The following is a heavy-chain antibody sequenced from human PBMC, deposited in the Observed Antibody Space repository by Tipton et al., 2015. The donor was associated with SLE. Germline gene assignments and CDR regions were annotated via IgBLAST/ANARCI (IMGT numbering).Heavy chain of an antibody. V-gene: IGHV4-34*09. CDR2: IFHSGTT. Sequence: LRLSCAVYGGSFSGYYWAWIRRPPGKGLEWIGTIFHSGTTYYSPTLRSRVTMSIDTSTNQISLRLKSVTAADTAAYYCARDVGSTGVIPDWYFDLWGRGTLVTVSS. CDR1: GGSFSGYY. J-gene: IGHJ2*01. CDR3: ARDVGSTGVIPDWYFDL. D-gene: IGHD3-10*01.